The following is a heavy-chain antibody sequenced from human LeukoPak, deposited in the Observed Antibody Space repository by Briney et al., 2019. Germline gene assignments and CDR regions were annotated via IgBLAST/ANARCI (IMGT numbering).Heavy chain of an antibody. D-gene: IGHD5-24*01. CDR3: ARGRDGYNFNHY. V-gene: IGHV3-53*01. CDR1: GFTVSSNY. CDR2: IYSGGST. Sequence: PGGSLRLSCAASGFTVSSNYMSWVRQAPGKGLEWVSVIYSGGSTYYADSVKGRFTISRDNAKNSLYLQMNSLRAEDTAVYYCARGRDGYNFNHYWGQGTLVTVSS. J-gene: IGHJ4*02.